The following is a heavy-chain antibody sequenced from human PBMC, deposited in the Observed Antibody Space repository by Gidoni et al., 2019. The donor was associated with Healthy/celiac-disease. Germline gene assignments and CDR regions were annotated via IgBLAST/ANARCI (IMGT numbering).Heavy chain of an antibody. Sequence: QVQLVESGGGVVQPGRSLRLSCAACGFTFRSHGMHWVRQAPGKGLEWVAVISYDGSNKYYADSVKGRFTISRDNSKNTLYLQMNSLRAEDTAVYYCAKPLAPYCGGDCLYDYWGQGTLVTVSS. V-gene: IGHV3-30*18. CDR2: ISYDGSNK. CDR1: GFTFRSHG. D-gene: IGHD2-21*02. CDR3: AKPLAPYCGGDCLYDY. J-gene: IGHJ4*02.